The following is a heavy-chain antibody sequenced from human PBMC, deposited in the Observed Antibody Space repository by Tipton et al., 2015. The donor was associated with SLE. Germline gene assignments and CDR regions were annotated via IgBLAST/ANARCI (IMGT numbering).Heavy chain of an antibody. D-gene: IGHD1-7*01. CDR3: AMDGHGITGTGDY. CDR1: GFTFSSYA. CDR2: ISYDGSNK. J-gene: IGHJ4*02. V-gene: IGHV3-30-3*01. Sequence: RSLRLSCAASGFTFSSYAMHWVRQAPGKGLEWVAVISYDGSNKYYADSVKGRFTISRDNSKNTLYLQMNSLRAEDTAVYYCAMDGHGITGTGDYWGQGTLVTVSS.